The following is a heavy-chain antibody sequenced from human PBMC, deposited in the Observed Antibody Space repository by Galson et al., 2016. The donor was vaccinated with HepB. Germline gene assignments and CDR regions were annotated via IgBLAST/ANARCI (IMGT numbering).Heavy chain of an antibody. CDR2: ITGSDGST. V-gene: IGHV3-23*01. D-gene: IGHD1-26*01. Sequence: SLRLSCAASGFTFNNYAMNWVRQAPGKGLEWVSVITGSDGSTYYAHSVKGRFTISRDKSKNTLYLQMNSLRVEDTAVYYCVGIVGVLRIWGQGTLVTVSS. J-gene: IGHJ4*02. CDR3: VGIVGVLRI. CDR1: GFTFNNYA.